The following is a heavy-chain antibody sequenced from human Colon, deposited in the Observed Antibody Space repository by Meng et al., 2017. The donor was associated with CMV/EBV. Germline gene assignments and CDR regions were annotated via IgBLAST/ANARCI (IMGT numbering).Heavy chain of an antibody. CDR3: ARGKTMYGVTYYFDS. V-gene: IGHV4-61*01. J-gene: IGHJ4*02. CDR2: VYYTGST. CDR1: GGSVKSGNDY. Sequence: GSLRLSCNVSGGSVKSGNDYWNWLRQSPGKGLEWIGHVYYTGSTNYNPSLKGRVTVSLDTSKNQFSLILNSVTAADTAVYYCARGKTMYGVTYYFDSWGQGTLVTVSS. D-gene: IGHD3-3*01.